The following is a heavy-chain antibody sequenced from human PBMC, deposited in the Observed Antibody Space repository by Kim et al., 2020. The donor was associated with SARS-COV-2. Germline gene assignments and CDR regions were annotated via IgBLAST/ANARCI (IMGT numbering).Heavy chain of an antibody. D-gene: IGHD4-4*01. Sequence: GGSLRFSCAASGFTFSSYGMHWVRQAPGKGLEWVAVISYDGSNKYYADSVKGRFTISRDNSKNTLYLQMNSLRAEDTAVYYCAKDITYSNVWDYYGMDVWGQGTTVTVSS. CDR3: AKDITYSNVWDYYGMDV. CDR2: ISYDGSNK. CDR1: GFTFSSYG. J-gene: IGHJ6*02. V-gene: IGHV3-30*18.